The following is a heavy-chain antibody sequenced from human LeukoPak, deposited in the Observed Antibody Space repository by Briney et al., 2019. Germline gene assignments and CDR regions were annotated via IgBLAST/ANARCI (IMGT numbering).Heavy chain of an antibody. CDR1: GYTFTSYG. D-gene: IGHD2-2*01. CDR3: ARGVVRVPAAQTFNYYYYGMDV. V-gene: IGHV1-18*01. J-gene: IGHJ6*02. CDR2: ISAYNGNT. Sequence: GASVKVSCKASGYTFTSYGISWVRQAPGQGLEWMGWISAYNGNTNYAQKLQGRVTMTTDTSTSTAYMELRSLRSDDTAVYYCARGVVRVPAAQTFNYYYYGMDVWGQGTTVTVSS.